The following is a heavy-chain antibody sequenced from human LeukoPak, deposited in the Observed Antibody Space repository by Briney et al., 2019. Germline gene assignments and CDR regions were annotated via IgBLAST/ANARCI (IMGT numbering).Heavy chain of an antibody. D-gene: IGHD3-22*01. V-gene: IGHV3-23*01. J-gene: IGHJ4*02. CDR2: ISGSGRST. CDR3: AQDPAGVVIN. CDR1: GFTFSSHA. Sequence: PGGSLRLSCQASGFTFSSHAMTWVRQAPGKGLEWVSTISGSGRSTYFADSVKGRFAISRDNSKNTLSLQMNSLRAEETAFYFCAQDPAGVVINWGQGTLVTVSS.